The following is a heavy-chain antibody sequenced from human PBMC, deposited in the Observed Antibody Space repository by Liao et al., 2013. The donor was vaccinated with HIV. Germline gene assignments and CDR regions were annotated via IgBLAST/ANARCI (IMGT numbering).Heavy chain of an antibody. CDR1: GGSISSYY. CDR3: ARHLTGGRYYYYYMDV. J-gene: IGHJ6*03. D-gene: IGHD3-9*01. V-gene: IGHV4-59*08. CDR2: FYYTGTT. Sequence: QVQLQESGPGLVKPSETLSLTCTVSGGSISSYYWSWIRQPPGRGLEWLGYFYYTGTTNYNPSLKSRVTISADTSKNQISLKLSSVTAADTAVYYCARHLTGGRYYYYYMDVWGKGTTVTVSS.